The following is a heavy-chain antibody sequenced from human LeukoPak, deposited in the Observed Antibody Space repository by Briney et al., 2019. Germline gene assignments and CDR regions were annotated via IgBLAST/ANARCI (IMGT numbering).Heavy chain of an antibody. V-gene: IGHV1-2*02. CDR2: INPNSGGT. D-gene: IGHD3-22*01. CDR3: ASHYYDSSGYYWTHY. Sequence: GASVKVPCKASGYTFTGYYMHWVRQAPGQGLEWMGWINPNSGGTNYAQKFQGRVTMTRDTSISTAYMELSRLRSDDTAVYYCASHYYDSSGYYWTHYWGQGTLVTVSS. J-gene: IGHJ4*02. CDR1: GYTFTGYY.